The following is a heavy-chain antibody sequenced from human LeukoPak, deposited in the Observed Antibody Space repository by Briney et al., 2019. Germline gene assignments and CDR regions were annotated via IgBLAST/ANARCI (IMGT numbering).Heavy chain of an antibody. J-gene: IGHJ1*01. CDR2: IKSDGSST. CDR1: GFTFSSYW. Sequence: GGSLGLSCAGSGFTFSSYWMHWVRQAPGKGLVWVSRIKSDGSSTSYADSVKGRFTIARDNAKNTLYLQMNSLRPEDTAVYYCARNDYLEDWGQGTLVTVPS. CDR3: ARNDYLED. V-gene: IGHV3-74*01.